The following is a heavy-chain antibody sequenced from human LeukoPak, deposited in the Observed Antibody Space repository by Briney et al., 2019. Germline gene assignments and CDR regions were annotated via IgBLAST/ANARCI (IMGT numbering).Heavy chain of an antibody. V-gene: IGHV3-30*18. J-gene: IGHJ5*02. D-gene: IGHD7-27*01. CDR2: ISYDGSNK. CDR1: GFTFSSYA. CDR3: AKGELTGVAMDWFDP. Sequence: GGSLRLSCAASGFTFSSYAMSWVCQAPGKGLEWVAVISYDGSNKYYADSVKGRFTISRDNSKNTLYLQMNSLRAEDTAVYYCAKGELTGVAMDWFDPWGQGTLVTVSS.